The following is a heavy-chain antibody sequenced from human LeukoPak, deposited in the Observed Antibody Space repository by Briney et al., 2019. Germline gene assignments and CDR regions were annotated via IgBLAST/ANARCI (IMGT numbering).Heavy chain of an antibody. Sequence: GGSLRLSCAVSGFSVSGYWMTWVRQAPGKGLEWVANIKQDGSEKNYVDSVKGRFTISRDNAENSLFLQMNSLRVEDTAVYYCAREWQGGIAAAGTRIEGDYWGQGTLVAISS. D-gene: IGHD6-13*01. V-gene: IGHV3-7*01. J-gene: IGHJ4*02. CDR3: AREWQGGIAAAGTRIEGDY. CDR1: GFSVSGYW. CDR2: IKQDGSEK.